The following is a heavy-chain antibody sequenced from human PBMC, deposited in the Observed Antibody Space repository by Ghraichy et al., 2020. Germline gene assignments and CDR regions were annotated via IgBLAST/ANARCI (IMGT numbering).Heavy chain of an antibody. D-gene: IGHD5-18*01. V-gene: IGHV4-59*08. Sequence: SETLSLICTVSGGSMRSHFWSWIRQPPGKGLEWIGYISYTGNTNYSPSLGGRASISLDTSKNQFSLSLTSVTAADTAVYYCARRGRGYSLYYYGLDVRGPVTTVTVSS. CDR3: ARRGRGYSLYYYGLDV. CDR2: ISYTGNT. CDR1: GGSMRSHF. J-gene: IGHJ6*02.